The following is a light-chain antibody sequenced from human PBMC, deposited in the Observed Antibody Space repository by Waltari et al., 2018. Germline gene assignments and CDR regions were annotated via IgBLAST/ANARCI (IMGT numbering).Light chain of an antibody. CDR1: QGISNW. V-gene: IGKV1-12*01. CDR2: AAS. Sequence: DIQMTPSPSSVSASVGDRVTITCRASQGISNWLAWYQQKPGKAPNLLIYAASSLRSGVPSRFSGSGSGTDFTLTISSLQPEDLANYYCQQANSFPRTFGQGTKVEIK. CDR3: QQANSFPRT. J-gene: IGKJ1*01.